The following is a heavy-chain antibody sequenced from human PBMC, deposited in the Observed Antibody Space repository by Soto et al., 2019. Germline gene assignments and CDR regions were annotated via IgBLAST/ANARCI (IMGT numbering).Heavy chain of an antibody. Sequence: QVQLQESGPGLVKPSQTLSLTCTVSGGSVSSGGYYWSWIRQHPGTGLEWIGYIYYSGTTYFNPSRKGRASISLDTSKNEFSLKLTSVTAADTAVYYCARRALPQCINGVCYKDGFWDYWGQGALVTVSS. J-gene: IGHJ4*02. D-gene: IGHD2-8*01. CDR3: ARRALPQCINGVCYKDGFWDY. CDR1: GGSVSSGGYY. CDR2: IYYSGTT. V-gene: IGHV4-31*03.